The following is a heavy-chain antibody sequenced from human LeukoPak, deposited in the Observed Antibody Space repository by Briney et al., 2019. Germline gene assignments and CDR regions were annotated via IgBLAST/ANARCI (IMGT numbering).Heavy chain of an antibody. V-gene: IGHV3-74*01. CDR3: ARDASFKADY. J-gene: IGHJ4*02. CDR1: GFTFSSYW. CDR2: INSDGSST. Sequence: PGGSLRLSCAAPGFTFSSYWMHWVRQVPGRGLVWVSRINSDGSSTTYADSVKGRFTISRDNTKNTLFLQMNSLRDEDTAVYYCARDASFKADYWGQGTLVTVSS.